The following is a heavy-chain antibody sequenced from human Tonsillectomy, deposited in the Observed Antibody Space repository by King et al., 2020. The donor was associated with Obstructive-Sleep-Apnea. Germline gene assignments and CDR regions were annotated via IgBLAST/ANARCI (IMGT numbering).Heavy chain of an antibody. Sequence: QLVQSGAEVKKPGASVKVSCKASGYTLTSYGFSWVRQAPGQGLEWMGWISAYNGNTNYAQKLQGRVTMTTETSTSTAYMELRSLRSDDTAVYYCATTLGYSSSWYDPVYWGQGTLVTVSS. V-gene: IGHV1-18*04. D-gene: IGHD6-13*01. CDR2: ISAYNGNT. CDR1: GYTLTSYG. CDR3: ATTLGYSSSWYDPVY. J-gene: IGHJ4*02.